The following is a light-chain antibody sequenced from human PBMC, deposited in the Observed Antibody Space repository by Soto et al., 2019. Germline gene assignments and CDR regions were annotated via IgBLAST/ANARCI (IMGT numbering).Light chain of an antibody. J-gene: IGLJ1*01. CDR1: CSDVGGYNY. V-gene: IGLV2-14*01. Sequence: QSVLTQPASVSGSPGQSITISCTGTCSDVGGYNYVSWYQQHPGKAPKLMIYDVSNRPSGVSNRFSGSKSGNTASLTISGLQAEDEADYYCSSYTSSSTLEVFGTGTKVTVL. CDR2: DVS. CDR3: SSYTSSSTLEV.